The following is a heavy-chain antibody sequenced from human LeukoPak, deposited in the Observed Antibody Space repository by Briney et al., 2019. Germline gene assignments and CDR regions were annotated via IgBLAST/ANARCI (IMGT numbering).Heavy chain of an antibody. D-gene: IGHD6-13*01. CDR2: VRNKANSYTT. CDR3: ARELYEQQASYYYYGMDV. Sequence: GGSLRLSCAASGFTFSDHYIDWVRQAPGKGLEWVARVRNKANSYTTDYAASVKGRFTISRDDSKNSLYLQMNSLRAEDTAVYYCARELYEQQASYYYYGMDVWGQGTTVTVSS. CDR1: GFTFSDHY. V-gene: IGHV3-72*01. J-gene: IGHJ6*02.